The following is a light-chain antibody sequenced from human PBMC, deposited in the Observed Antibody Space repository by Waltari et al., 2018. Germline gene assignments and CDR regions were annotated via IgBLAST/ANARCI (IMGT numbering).Light chain of an antibody. CDR2: LGS. CDR1: QTLLGSNGYNY. J-gene: IGKJ3*01. Sequence: DIVMTQSPLSLPVTLEELASISCRSIQTLLGSNGYNYLDWYVQKPGQSPQVLIYLGSNRASGVPDRISGSGSGTDFTLKISRVEADDVGIYYCLQALQVPATFGPGTRVEIK. CDR3: LQALQVPAT. V-gene: IGKV2-28*01.